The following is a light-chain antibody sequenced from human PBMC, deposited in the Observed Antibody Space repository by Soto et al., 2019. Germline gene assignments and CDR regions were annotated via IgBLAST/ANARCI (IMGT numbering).Light chain of an antibody. Sequence: QSALTQPASVSGSPGQSITISCTGTSSDVGGYNYVSCYQQHPGKAPKPMIYDVSNRPSGVSNRFSGSKSGNTASLTISGLQAEDEADYYCSSYTSSSTYVFGTGTKLTVL. CDR1: SSDVGGYNY. V-gene: IGLV2-14*01. CDR2: DVS. J-gene: IGLJ1*01. CDR3: SSYTSSSTYV.